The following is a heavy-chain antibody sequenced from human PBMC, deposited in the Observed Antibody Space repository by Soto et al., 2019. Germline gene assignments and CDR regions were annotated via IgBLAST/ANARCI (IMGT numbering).Heavy chain of an antibody. CDR1: GFTFRNNW. J-gene: IGHJ4*02. D-gene: IGHD3-10*01. CDR3: VNGGWLGD. CDR2: INNDGSRA. Sequence: EVQLVESGGGLVQPGESQRLSCVASGFTFRNNWMHWARQAPGKGLVWVAHINNDGSRAIYADSVKGRFTISRDNAKNTLFLLMDSLRVEDTAVYYCVNGGWLGDWGQGTLVTVSS. V-gene: IGHV3-74*01.